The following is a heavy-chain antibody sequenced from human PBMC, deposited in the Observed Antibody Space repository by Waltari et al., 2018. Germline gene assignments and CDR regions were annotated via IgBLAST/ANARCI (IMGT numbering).Heavy chain of an antibody. CDR1: GYKFIHYY. J-gene: IGHJ4*02. D-gene: IGHD2-15*01. CDR3: ARILEGEVY. Sequence: QVQLVQSGAEVKKPGASVTVSCKASGYKFIHYYLHWVRQAPGQGLEWMGWNNPENGVTHYAQTVQGRFRMTTDTSTSTASMELTRLTSDDTAMYYCARILEGEVYWGQGALVTVSS. V-gene: IGHV1-2*02. CDR2: NNPENGVT.